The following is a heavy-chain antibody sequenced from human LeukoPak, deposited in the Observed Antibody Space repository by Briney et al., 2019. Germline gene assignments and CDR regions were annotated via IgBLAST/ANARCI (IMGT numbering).Heavy chain of an antibody. CDR2: TYHGGST. V-gene: IGHV4-38-2*02. D-gene: IGHD3-22*01. CDR1: GYSISSGYY. J-gene: IGHJ4*02. Sequence: SETLSLTCTVSGYSISSGYYWGWIRQPPGKGLEGXGSTYHGGSTYYNPSLKSRVTTSVDTSKNQFYLKMNSVTAADTAVFYCATEEVTFYYDTGGYYSGGYYFDYWGQGTLVTVSS. CDR3: ATEEVTFYYDTGGYYSGGYYFDY.